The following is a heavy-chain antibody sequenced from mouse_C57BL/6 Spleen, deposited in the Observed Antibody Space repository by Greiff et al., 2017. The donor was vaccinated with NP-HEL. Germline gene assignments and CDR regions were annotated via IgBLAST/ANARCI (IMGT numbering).Heavy chain of an antibody. CDR1: GYSITSGYY. V-gene: IGHV3-6*01. CDR3: ARDGNYFDY. CDR2: ISYDGSN. D-gene: IGHD1-1*02. J-gene: IGHJ2*01. Sequence: VQLKQSGPGLVKPSQSLSLTCSVTGYSITSGYYWNWIRQFPGNKLEWMGYISYDGSNNYNPSLKNRISITRDTSKNQFFLKLNSVTTEDTATYDCARDGNYFDYWGQGTTLTVSS.